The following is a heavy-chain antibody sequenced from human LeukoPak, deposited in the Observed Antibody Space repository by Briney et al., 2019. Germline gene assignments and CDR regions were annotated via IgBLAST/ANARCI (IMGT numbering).Heavy chain of an antibody. J-gene: IGHJ4*02. CDR1: GDSISRYY. CDR3: ARGRLYYYGSGSNDY. CDR2: IYNGGII. D-gene: IGHD3-10*01. V-gene: IGHV4-4*07. Sequence: SETLSLTCTVSGDSISRYYWSWIRQPAGKGLEWIGRIYNGGIITYNPSLKSRVTMSIDTSNNQFSLRLRFVTAADTAVYYCARGRLYYYGSGSNDYWGQGTLVTVSS.